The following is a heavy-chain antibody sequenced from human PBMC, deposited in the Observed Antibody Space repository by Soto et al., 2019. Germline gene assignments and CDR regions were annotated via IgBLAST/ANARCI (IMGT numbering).Heavy chain of an antibody. CDR2: INYSGST. CDR1: GNSLSSGGYY. V-gene: IGHV4-31*03. D-gene: IGHD2-2*01. CDR3: ARTPRPKFCTSSSCSLFDY. Sequence: QVQLQESGPGLVNPSQTLSLTCSVSGNSLSSGGYYWNWIRQHPGKGLEWIGYINYSGSTYYNPYLKSRVTISLDTSNNHFSLRLSSVTAADTAVYYCARTPRPKFCTSSSCSLFDYWGQGTLVTVSS. J-gene: IGHJ4*02.